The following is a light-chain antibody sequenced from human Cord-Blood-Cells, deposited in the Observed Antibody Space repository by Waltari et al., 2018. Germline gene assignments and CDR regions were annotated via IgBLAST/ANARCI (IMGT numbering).Light chain of an antibody. CDR1: SSDVGGYNY. J-gene: IGLJ3*02. CDR2: DVS. V-gene: IGLV2-14*01. Sequence: QSALTQPASVSGSPGQSITISCTGTSSDVGGYNYVSWYQQHPGKAPKLMIYDVSKRPSGGSNRFSGSKSGNTASLTISGLQAEDEADYYCSSYTSSSVWVFGGGTKLTVL. CDR3: SSYTSSSVWV.